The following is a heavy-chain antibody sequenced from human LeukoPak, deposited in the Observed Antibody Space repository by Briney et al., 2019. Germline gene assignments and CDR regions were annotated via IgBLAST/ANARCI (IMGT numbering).Heavy chain of an antibody. V-gene: IGHV4-4*02. Sequence: SGTLSLTCAVSGGSISSSNWWSWVRQPPGKGLEWIGEIYHSGSTNYNPSLESRVTISVDTSKNQFSLKLNSVTAADTAVYYCARFEGYDFLTGYAYYFDHWGQGTLVTVSS. CDR1: GGSISSSNW. CDR3: ARFEGYDFLTGYAYYFDH. CDR2: IYHSGST. D-gene: IGHD3-9*01. J-gene: IGHJ4*02.